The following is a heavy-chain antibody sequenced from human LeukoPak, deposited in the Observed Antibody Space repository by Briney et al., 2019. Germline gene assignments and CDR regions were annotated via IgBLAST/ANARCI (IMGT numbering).Heavy chain of an antibody. CDR2: IYYSGST. D-gene: IGHD6-13*01. CDR3: ARFSSWENYYYYYYMDV. Sequence: SETLSLTCTVSGGSISSYYWSWIRQPPGKGLEWIGYIYYSGSTNYNPSLKSRVTISVDTSKNQFSLKLSSVTAADTAVYYCARFSSWENYYYYYYMDVWGKGTTVTVSS. V-gene: IGHV4-59*01. CDR1: GGSISSYY. J-gene: IGHJ6*03.